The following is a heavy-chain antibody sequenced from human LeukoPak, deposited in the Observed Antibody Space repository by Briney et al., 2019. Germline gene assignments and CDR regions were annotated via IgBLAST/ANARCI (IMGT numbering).Heavy chain of an antibody. D-gene: IGHD2-15*01. CDR2: ISSSSRYI. CDR1: GFTFSSYS. CDR3: ARTAYNIVVVVAATPDWYFDL. Sequence: GGSLRLSCAASGFTFSSYSMNWVRQAPGKGLEWVSSISSSSRYIYYADSVKGRFTISRDNAKNSLYLQMNSLRAEDTAVYYCARTAYNIVVVVAATPDWYFDLWGRGTLVTVSS. J-gene: IGHJ2*01. V-gene: IGHV3-21*01.